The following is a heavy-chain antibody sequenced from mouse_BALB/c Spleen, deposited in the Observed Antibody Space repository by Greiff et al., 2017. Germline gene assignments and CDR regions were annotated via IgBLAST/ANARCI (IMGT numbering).Heavy chain of an antibody. CDR2: INSNGGST. V-gene: IGHV5-6-2*01. Sequence: EVQGVESGGGLVKLGGSLKLSCAASGFTFSSYYMSWVRQTPEKRLELVAAINSNGGSTYYPDTVKGRFTISRDNAKNTLYLQMSSLKSEDTALYYCARRNWDGVFAYWGQGTLVTVSA. J-gene: IGHJ3*01. CDR1: GFTFSSYY. D-gene: IGHD4-1*01. CDR3: ARRNWDGVFAY.